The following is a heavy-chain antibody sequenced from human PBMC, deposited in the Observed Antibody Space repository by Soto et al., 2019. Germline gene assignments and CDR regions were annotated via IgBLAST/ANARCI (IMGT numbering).Heavy chain of an antibody. Sequence: GGSLRLSCAASGFTISSYDMHWVRQAPGKGLEWVSSISSSSSYIYYADSVKGRFTISRDNAKNSLYLQMNSLRAEDTAVYYCARGLFYYDSSGYLGYWGQGTLVTVSS. J-gene: IGHJ4*02. V-gene: IGHV3-21*01. CDR1: GFTISSYD. CDR2: ISSSSSYI. D-gene: IGHD3-22*01. CDR3: ARGLFYYDSSGYLGY.